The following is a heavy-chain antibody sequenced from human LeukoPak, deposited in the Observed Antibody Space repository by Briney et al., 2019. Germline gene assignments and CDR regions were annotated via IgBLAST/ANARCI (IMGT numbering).Heavy chain of an antibody. CDR3: ARDHGAYYGDYGWFDP. V-gene: IGHV1-8*01. Sequence: ASVKVSCKASGYTFTSYDINWVRQATGQGLEWMGWMNPNSGNTGYAQKFQGRVTMTRNTSISTAYMELSSLRSEDTAVYYCARDHGAYYGDYGWFDPWGQGTLVTVSS. CDR1: GYTFTSYD. CDR2: MNPNSGNT. D-gene: IGHD4-17*01. J-gene: IGHJ5*02.